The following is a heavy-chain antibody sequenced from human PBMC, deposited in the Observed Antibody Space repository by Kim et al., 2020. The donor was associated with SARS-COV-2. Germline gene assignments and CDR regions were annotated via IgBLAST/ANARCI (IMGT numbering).Heavy chain of an antibody. CDR2: ISYDGSNK. Sequence: GGSLRLSCAASGFTFSSYAMHWVRQAPGKGLEWVAVISYDGSNKYYANSVKGRFTISRDNSKNTLYLQMNSLRAEDTAVYYCARGGSGRYFDRYFDYWGQGTLVTVSS. D-gene: IGHD3-9*01. V-gene: IGHV3-30*04. CDR1: GFTFSSYA. J-gene: IGHJ4*02. CDR3: ARGGSGRYFDRYFDY.